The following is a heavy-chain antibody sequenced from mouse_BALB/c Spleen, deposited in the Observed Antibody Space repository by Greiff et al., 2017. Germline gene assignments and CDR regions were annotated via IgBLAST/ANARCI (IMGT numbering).Heavy chain of an antibody. CDR1: GFNIKDTY. CDR3: ASYGRGAMDY. D-gene: IGHD1-1*01. CDR2: IDPANGNT. J-gene: IGHJ4*01. V-gene: IGHV14-3*02. Sequence: EVQLQQSGAELVKPGASVKLSCTASGFNIKDTYMHWVKQRPEQGLEWIGRIDPANGNTKYDPKFQGKATITADTSSNTAYLQLSSLTSEDTTVYDCASYGRGAMDYWGQGTSVTVSS.